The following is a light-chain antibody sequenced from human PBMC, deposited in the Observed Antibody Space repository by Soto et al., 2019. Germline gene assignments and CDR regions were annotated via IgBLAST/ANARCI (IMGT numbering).Light chain of an antibody. V-gene: IGLV2-8*01. CDR1: SSDVGDYNS. J-gene: IGLJ2*01. CDR2: EVN. CDR3: SSYAGSNNWDVV. Sequence: QSALTQPPSASGSPGQSVTISCTGTSSDVGDYNSVSWYQQHPGKAPKLMIYEVNKRPSGVPDRFSGSKSGNTASLTVSGLQAEDEADYYCSSYAGSNNWDVVFGGGTKLTVL.